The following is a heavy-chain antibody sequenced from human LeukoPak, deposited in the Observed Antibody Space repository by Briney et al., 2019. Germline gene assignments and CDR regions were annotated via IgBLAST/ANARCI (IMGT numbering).Heavy chain of an antibody. CDR2: ISSSSNYI. CDR3: ARGKTSQNIVARKTYNWFDP. Sequence: GGSLRLSCAASEFTFNSYNMNWVRQAPGKGLEWVSSISSSSNYIYYADSVKGRFTISRDNAKNSLYLQMKSLRAEDTAVYYCARGKTSQNIVARKTYNWFDPWGQGTLVTVSS. CDR1: EFTFNSYN. J-gene: IGHJ5*02. V-gene: IGHV3-21*01. D-gene: IGHD2/OR15-2a*01.